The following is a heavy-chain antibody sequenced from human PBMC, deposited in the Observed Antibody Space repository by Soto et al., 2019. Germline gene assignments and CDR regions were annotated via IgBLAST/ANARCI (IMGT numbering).Heavy chain of an antibody. Sequence: SETLSLTCTVSGGSISSSSYYWGWIRQPPGKGLEWIGSIYYSGSTYYNPSLKSRVTISVDTSKNQFSLKLSSVTAADTAVYYCARQPGYSGYDWENYYYYYYMDVWGKGTTVTVSS. V-gene: IGHV4-39*01. CDR1: GGSISSSSYY. CDR3: ARQPGYSGYDWENYYYYYYMDV. CDR2: IYYSGST. J-gene: IGHJ6*03. D-gene: IGHD5-12*01.